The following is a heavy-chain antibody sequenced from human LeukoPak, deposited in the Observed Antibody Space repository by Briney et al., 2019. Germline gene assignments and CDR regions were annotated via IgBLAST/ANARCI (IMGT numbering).Heavy chain of an antibody. Sequence: EGSLRLSCAASGVIVSRNFMSWVRQAPGKGLQWVAIMYAGGTTDYSDSVRGRVHISRDSSNNTLSLQINSLRAEDTAIHYCARGSGSGWPLDRWGQGALVTVSS. V-gene: IGHV3-53*01. J-gene: IGHJ5*02. CDR2: MYAGGTT. CDR1: GVIVSRNF. CDR3: ARGSGSGWPLDR. D-gene: IGHD6-19*01.